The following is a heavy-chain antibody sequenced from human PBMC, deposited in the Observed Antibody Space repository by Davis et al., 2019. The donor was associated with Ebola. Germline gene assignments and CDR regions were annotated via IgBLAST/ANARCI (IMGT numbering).Heavy chain of an antibody. CDR3: AREEIVVVTVAPYYYYGMDV. J-gene: IGHJ6*04. D-gene: IGHD2-21*02. V-gene: IGHV1-46*01. CDR1: GYTFTSYY. CDR2: INPSGDTT. Sequence: AASVKVSCKASGYTFTSYYMHWVRQAPGQGLEWMGIINPSGDTTSYAQKFQGRVTMTSDTSTSTVYMELSSLRSEDTAVYYCAREEIVVVTVAPYYYYGMDVWGKGTTVTVSS.